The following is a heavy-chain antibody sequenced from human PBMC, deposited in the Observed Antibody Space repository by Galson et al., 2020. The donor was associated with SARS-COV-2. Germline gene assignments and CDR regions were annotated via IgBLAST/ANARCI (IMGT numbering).Heavy chain of an antibody. CDR3: ARVQVGATTAYDY. CDR1: GFMFDDFG. Sequence: GSLRLSCAASGFMFDDFGMAWVRQAPGKGLEWVSDINTSGDKTRYGDSVKGRFTISRDNVRNSLYLQLTSLRAEDTALYYCARVQVGATTAYDYWGRGALVTASS. CDR2: INTSGDKT. V-gene: IGHV3-20*04. D-gene: IGHD1-26*01. J-gene: IGHJ4*02.